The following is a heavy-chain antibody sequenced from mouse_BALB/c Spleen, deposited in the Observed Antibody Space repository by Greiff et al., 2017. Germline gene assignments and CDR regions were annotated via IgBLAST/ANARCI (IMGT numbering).Heavy chain of an antibody. CDR1: GYTFTSYW. J-gene: IGHJ3*01. D-gene: IGHD2-10*02. CDR3: TREYGNYFPY. V-gene: IGHV1-5*01. Sequence: EVQLQQSGPVLARPGASVKMSCKASGYTFTSYWMHWVKQRPGQGLEWIGAIYPGNSDTSYNQKFKGKAKLTAVTSTSTAYMELSSLTTEDSAVYYCTREYGNYFPYWGQGTLVTVSA. CDR2: IYPGNSDT.